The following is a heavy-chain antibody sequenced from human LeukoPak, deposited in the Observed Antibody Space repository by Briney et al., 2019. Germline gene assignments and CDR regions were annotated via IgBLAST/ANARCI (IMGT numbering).Heavy chain of an antibody. Sequence: GGSLRLSCAASGFTFNNYAMSWVRQAPGRGLEWTSATSDSGGSTYYADSVKGRFTISRDNSKNSLYLQMNSLRAEDTALYYCARVNSSGWLWCAFDIWGQGTMVTVSS. D-gene: IGHD6-19*01. CDR3: ARVNSSGWLWCAFDI. CDR2: TSDSGGST. V-gene: IGHV3-23*01. J-gene: IGHJ3*02. CDR1: GFTFNNYA.